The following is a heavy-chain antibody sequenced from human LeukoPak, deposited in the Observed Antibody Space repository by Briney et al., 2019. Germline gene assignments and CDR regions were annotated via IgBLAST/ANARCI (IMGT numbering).Heavy chain of an antibody. V-gene: IGHV3-11*01. CDR3: ARDRGRRGITMRSDAFDI. J-gene: IGHJ3*02. CDR2: ISSGGGTR. Sequence: GGSLRLSCAASGFTFSDYYLNWIRQAPGKGLEWVSYISSGGGTRSYADSVKGRFTISRDNAKNSLYLQMNSLRAEDTAVYYCARDRGRRGITMRSDAFDIWGQGTMVTVSS. CDR1: GFTFSDYY. D-gene: IGHD3-22*01.